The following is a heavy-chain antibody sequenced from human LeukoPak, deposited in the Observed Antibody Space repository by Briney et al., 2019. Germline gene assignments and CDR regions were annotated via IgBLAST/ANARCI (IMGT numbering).Heavy chain of an antibody. CDR2: INPNSGGT. D-gene: IGHD3-3*01. CDR3: ARDSYDFWSGYYQP. V-gene: IGHV1-2*06. J-gene: IGHJ5*02. CDR1: GHTFTGYY. Sequence: GASVKVSCKASGHTFTGYYMHWVRQAPGQGLEWMGRINPNSGGTNYAQNFQGRVTMTRDTSISTAYMELSRLRSDDTAVYYCARDSYDFWSGYYQPWGQGTLVTVSS.